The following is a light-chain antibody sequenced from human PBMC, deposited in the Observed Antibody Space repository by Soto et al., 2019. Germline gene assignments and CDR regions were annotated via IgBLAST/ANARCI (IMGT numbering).Light chain of an antibody. CDR2: GAS. V-gene: IGKV3-15*01. CDR1: QSISNN. CDR3: QQSSNWPRT. J-gene: IGKJ1*01. Sequence: EIVMTQSPATLSVSPGERATLSCRAGQSISNNLAWYQQKPGQAPRLLIYGASTRATGIPARFTGSGSGTEFTLTISSLQSEDFAVYYCQQSSNWPRTFGQGTKV.